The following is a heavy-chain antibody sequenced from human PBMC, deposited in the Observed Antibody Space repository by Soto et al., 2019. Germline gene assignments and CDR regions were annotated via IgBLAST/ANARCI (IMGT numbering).Heavy chain of an antibody. CDR1: GFTFSTYT. CDR3: ARDILSGGAYPDS. Sequence: GGSLRLSCAASGFTFSTYTMNWVRQAPWKGLEWISSISSGSSYIYYAGSVKGRFTISRDNAKNSLFLQMNSLRADDTAVYYCARDILSGGAYPDSCGQGTKVTVCS. V-gene: IGHV3-21*01. CDR2: ISSGSSYI. D-gene: IGHD3-10*01. J-gene: IGHJ5*01.